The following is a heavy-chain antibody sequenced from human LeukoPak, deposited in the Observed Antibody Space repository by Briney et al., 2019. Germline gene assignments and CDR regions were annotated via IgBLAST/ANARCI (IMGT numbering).Heavy chain of an antibody. D-gene: IGHD2-15*01. V-gene: IGHV3-23*01. J-gene: IGHJ4*02. CDR2: ITGGGDTT. CDR1: GFTFNSYA. Sequence: AGGSLRLSCAASGFTFNSYAMTWVRQAPGKGLEWVSSITGGGDTTCYADSVRGRFTISRDNSKNTLSLQINSLRAEDTAVYYCAKERSEVVVAATNYWGQGTLVTVSS. CDR3: AKERSEVVVAATNY.